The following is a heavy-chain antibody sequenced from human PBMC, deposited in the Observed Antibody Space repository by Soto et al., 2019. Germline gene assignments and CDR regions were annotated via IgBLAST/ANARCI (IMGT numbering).Heavy chain of an antibody. Sequence: QVQLVESGGGLVKAGGSLRLSCAASGFTPSDHYMSWIRQAPGKGLEWISYISSSGSIIYNADSVKGRFTISRDNAKNSLDLQMNSLRAEDTAVYYCARHYGGKSGPYCLDVWGQGTTVTVSS. J-gene: IGHJ6*02. CDR3: ARHYGGKSGPYCLDV. D-gene: IGHD4-17*01. CDR1: GFTPSDHY. V-gene: IGHV3-11*01. CDR2: ISSSGSII.